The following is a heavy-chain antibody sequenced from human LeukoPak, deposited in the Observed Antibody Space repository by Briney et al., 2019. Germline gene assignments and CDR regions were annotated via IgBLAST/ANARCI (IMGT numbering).Heavy chain of an antibody. CDR1: GFTFSSYA. Sequence: PGGSLRLSCAAPGFTFSSYAMSWVRQAPGKGLEWVSVISGSGGTTYYADSVKGRFTISRDSSKNTVYLQMNSLRAEDTAVYYCAEGSGSLDYWGQGTLVTVSS. D-gene: IGHD1-26*01. CDR2: ISGSGGTT. J-gene: IGHJ4*02. V-gene: IGHV3-23*01. CDR3: AEGSGSLDY.